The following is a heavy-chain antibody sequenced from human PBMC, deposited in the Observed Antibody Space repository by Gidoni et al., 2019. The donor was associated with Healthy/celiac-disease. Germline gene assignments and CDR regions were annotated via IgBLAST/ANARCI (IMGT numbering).Heavy chain of an antibody. CDR2: INPNSSGT. Sequence: QVQLVQSGAEVKKPGASVKVSCKASGYTFTGYYMHLVRQAPGQGLEWIGWINPNSSGTNYAQKFPGRGTIARGKSNSPGLNGLSRLGTDGKAVDFCARGEFWRWWFFFFLFYFWGQGTLV. CDR1: GYTFTGYY. J-gene: IGHJ4*01. V-gene: IGHV1-2*02. D-gene: IGHD2-15*01. CDR3: ARGEFWRWWFFFFLFYF.